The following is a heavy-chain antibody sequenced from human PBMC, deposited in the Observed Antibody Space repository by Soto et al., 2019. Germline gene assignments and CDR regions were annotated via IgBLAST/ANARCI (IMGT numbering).Heavy chain of an antibody. CDR2: IIPIFGTA. V-gene: IGHV1-69*13. CDR3: ARAVSDYGGSPTLFYWYFDL. D-gene: IGHD4-17*01. J-gene: IGHJ2*01. Sequence: ASVKVSCKASGGTFSSYAISWVRQAPGQGLEWMGGIIPIFGTANYAQKFQGRFTITADESTSTAYMELSSLRSEDTSGYYCARAVSDYGGSPTLFYWYFDLGGGGTPDTV. CDR1: GGTFSSYA.